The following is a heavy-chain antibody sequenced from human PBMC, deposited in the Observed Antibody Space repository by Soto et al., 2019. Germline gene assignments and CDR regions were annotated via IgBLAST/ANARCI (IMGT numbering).Heavy chain of an antibody. CDR1: GASIGSGGW. Sequence: SETLSLTCAVSGASIGSGGWWSWVRQPPGKGLEWIAEIFHDGNTNYSPSLKSRVTISVDKSQNQFSLNVYSVTAADTAVYYCARHEGWTGPDQWGQGTLVTVPQ. CDR3: ARHEGWTGPDQ. CDR2: IFHDGNT. J-gene: IGHJ5*02. D-gene: IGHD2-8*02. V-gene: IGHV4-4*02.